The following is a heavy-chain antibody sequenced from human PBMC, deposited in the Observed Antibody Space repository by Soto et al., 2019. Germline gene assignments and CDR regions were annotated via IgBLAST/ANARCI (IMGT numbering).Heavy chain of an antibody. V-gene: IGHV3-23*01. Sequence: GESLERSCAASGFTFSSYAMSWVRQAPGKGLEWVSAISGSGGSTYYADSVKGRFTISRDNSKNTLYLQMNSLRAEDTAVYYCAKEREQQLDNWFDPWGQGTLVT. CDR2: ISGSGGST. CDR3: AKEREQQLDNWFDP. D-gene: IGHD6-13*01. J-gene: IGHJ5*02. CDR1: GFTFSSYA.